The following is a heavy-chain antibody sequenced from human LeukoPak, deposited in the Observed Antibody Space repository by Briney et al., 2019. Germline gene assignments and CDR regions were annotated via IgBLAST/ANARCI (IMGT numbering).Heavy chain of an antibody. CDR2: IYPGDSDT. CDR1: GNSFSTNW. J-gene: IGHJ4*02. D-gene: IGHD5-12*01. Sequence: GESLKISCRASGNSFSTNWIGWVRQMPGKGLEWMGVIYPGDSDTRYSPSFQGQVTMTADKSISTAYLQWSSLKASDSAMYYCGRGGYSGYEFDCWGQGTLVTVSS. V-gene: IGHV5-51*01. CDR3: GRGGYSGYEFDC.